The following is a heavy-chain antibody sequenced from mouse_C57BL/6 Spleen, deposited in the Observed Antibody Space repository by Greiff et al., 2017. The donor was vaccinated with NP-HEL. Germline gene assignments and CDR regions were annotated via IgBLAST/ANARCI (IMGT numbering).Heavy chain of an antibody. V-gene: IGHV3-6*01. CDR3: AREDDYSYWYFDV. CDR1: GYSITSGYY. CDR2: ISYDGSN. J-gene: IGHJ1*03. D-gene: IGHD2-4*01. Sequence: EVKLQESGPGLVKPSQSLSLTCSVTGYSITSGYYWNWIRQFPGNKLEWMGYISYDGSNNYNPSLKNRISITRDTSKNQFFLKLNSVTTEDTATYYCAREDDYSYWYFDVWGTGTTVTVSS.